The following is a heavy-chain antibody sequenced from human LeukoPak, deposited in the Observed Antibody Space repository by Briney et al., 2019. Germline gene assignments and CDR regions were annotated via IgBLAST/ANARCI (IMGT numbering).Heavy chain of an antibody. D-gene: IGHD3-10*01. CDR3: ARLSGSPWY. J-gene: IGHJ4*02. CDR1: DGSISSNSYY. V-gene: IGHV4-39*07. Sequence: SETLSLTCTVSDGSISSNSYYWGWIRQPPGKGLEWIGSISYSGRTYYNPSLKSRVTISIDTSKNQFSLKLNSMTAADTAVYYCARLSGSPWYWGQGTLVTVSS. CDR2: ISYSGRT.